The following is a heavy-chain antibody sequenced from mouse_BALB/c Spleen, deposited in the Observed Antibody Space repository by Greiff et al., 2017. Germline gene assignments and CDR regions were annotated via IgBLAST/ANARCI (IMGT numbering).Heavy chain of an antibody. Sequence: GAELVRPGASVKLSCKISGYIFTSYWLHWVKQRSGPGLELIARIYPGTGSTYYNEKFKCKATLTADKSSCTAYMQLSSLKSEDSAVDFCARGGLYYASDYWGQGTTLTVSS. J-gene: IGHJ2*01. V-gene: IGHV1S132*01. CDR3: ARGGLYYASDY. D-gene: IGHD1-1*01. CDR2: IYPGTGST. CDR1: GYIFTSYW.